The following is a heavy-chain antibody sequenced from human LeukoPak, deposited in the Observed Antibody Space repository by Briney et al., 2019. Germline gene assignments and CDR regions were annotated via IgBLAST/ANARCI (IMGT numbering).Heavy chain of an antibody. CDR3: VRGGIVGDY. J-gene: IGHJ4*02. D-gene: IGHD1-26*01. Sequence: GGSLRLSCAASGFTFSSYWMHWVRQVPGKDLMWVSRIKTDGSEVSYAHAVEGRFTISRDNAQNMLYLQMNSLRVDDTAVYYCVRGGIVGDYWGQGILVTVSS. V-gene: IGHV3-74*01. CDR1: GFTFSSYW. CDR2: IKTDGSEV.